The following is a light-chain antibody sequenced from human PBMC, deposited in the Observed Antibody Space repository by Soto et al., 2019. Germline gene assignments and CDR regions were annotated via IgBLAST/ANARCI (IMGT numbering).Light chain of an antibody. CDR3: QQYGSSGT. Sequence: EIVMTQSPATLSVSPGERATLSCRASQSVSSNLAWYQQKPGQAPRLLLYGASTRATGIPARFSGSGSGTEFTLTISELESEDFAVYYCQQYGSSGTFGQGTKVDIK. CDR1: QSVSSN. J-gene: IGKJ1*01. V-gene: IGKV3-15*01. CDR2: GAS.